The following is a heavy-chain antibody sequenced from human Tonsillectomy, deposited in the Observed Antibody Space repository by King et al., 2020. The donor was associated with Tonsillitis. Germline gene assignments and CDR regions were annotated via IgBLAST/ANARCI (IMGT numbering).Heavy chain of an antibody. Sequence: VQLVESGGGLVQPGGSLRLSCAASGFTFSSYSIHWVRQAPGKGLEWVSYITSGSRSIYYADSVKGRFTISRDNAKKTLYLQMNSLRAEDTAVYYCARGLVGRRGDYGMDVWGQGTTVTVSS. D-gene: IGHD2-8*02. CDR1: GFTFSSYS. CDR2: ITSGSRSI. CDR3: ARGLVGRRGDYGMDV. J-gene: IGHJ6*02. V-gene: IGHV3-48*01.